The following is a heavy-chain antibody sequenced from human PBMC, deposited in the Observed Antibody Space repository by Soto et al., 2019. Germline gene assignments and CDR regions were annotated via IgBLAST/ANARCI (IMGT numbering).Heavy chain of an antibody. CDR1: DPTTKNYD. CDR3: AKDPNGDYVGGFEM. CDR2: ISSSGGST. Sequence: SLSSAANDPTTKNYDLSWINKPPGKGLEWVSGISSSGGSTHYSDSVKGRFTISRDSSKNTLSLQMNSLRAEDTALYYCAKDPNGDYVGGFEMWGQGTKVTVSS. D-gene: IGHD4-17*01. J-gene: IGHJ3*02. V-gene: IGHV3-23*01.